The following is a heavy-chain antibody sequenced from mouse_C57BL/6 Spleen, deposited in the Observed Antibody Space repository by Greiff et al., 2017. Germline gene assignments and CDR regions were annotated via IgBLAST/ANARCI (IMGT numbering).Heavy chain of an antibody. Sequence: QVQLKESDAELVKPGASVKISCKVSGYTFTDHTIHWMKQRPEQGLEWIGYIYPRDGSTKYNEKLKGKATLTADKSCSTAYMQLNSLTSEDSAVYFCAGWYDGYPYYFDYWGQGTTLTVSS. V-gene: IGHV1-78*01. D-gene: IGHD2-3*01. CDR2: IYPRDGST. CDR3: AGWYDGYPYYFDY. CDR1: GYTFTDHT. J-gene: IGHJ2*01.